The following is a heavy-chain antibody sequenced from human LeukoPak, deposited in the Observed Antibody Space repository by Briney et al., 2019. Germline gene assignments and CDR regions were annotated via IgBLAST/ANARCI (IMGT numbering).Heavy chain of an antibody. V-gene: IGHV4-61*02. CDR2: IYTSGST. J-gene: IGHJ6*03. CDR1: GGSISSGSYY. D-gene: IGHD2-2*01. Sequence: PSETLSLTCTVSGGSISSGSYYWSWIRQPAGKGLEWIGRIYTSGSTNYNPSLKSRVTMSVDTSKNQFSLKLSSVTAADTAVYYCARGGRYGYCSSTSCSTYMDVWGKGTTVTISS. CDR3: ARGGRYGYCSSTSCSTYMDV.